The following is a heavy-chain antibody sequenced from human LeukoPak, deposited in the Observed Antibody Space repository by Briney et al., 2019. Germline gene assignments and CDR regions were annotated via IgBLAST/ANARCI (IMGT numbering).Heavy chain of an antibody. J-gene: IGHJ5*02. D-gene: IGHD6-19*01. CDR2: FDPEDGET. Sequence: ASVRVSRKVSGYTLTELSMHWVRQAPGKGLEWMGGFDPEDGETIYAQKFQGRVTMTEDTSTDTAYMELSSLRSEDTAVYYCATQSTSSGWYRAGVLGWFDPWGRGTLVTVSS. CDR1: GYTLTELS. CDR3: ATQSTSSGWYRAGVLGWFDP. V-gene: IGHV1-24*01.